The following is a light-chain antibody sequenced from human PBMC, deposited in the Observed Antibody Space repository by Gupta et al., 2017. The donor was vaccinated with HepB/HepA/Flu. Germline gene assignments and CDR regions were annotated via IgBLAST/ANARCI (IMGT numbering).Light chain of an antibody. J-gene: IGLJ2*01. Sequence: QSALTQPASVSASPGQSVTISCPGSNSDIGSYDFVSWYPQHPNKAPKLIIFVVSNRRSGISSRFSGSKSGTTASLAISGLRPEDEAIYFCSSYTVTTNIVLFGGGTKLTVL. CDR2: VVS. CDR1: NSDIGSYDF. CDR3: SSYTVTTNIVL. V-gene: IGLV2-14*03.